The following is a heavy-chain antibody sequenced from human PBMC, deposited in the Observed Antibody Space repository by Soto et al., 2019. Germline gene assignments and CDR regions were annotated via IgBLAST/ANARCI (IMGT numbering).Heavy chain of an antibody. D-gene: IGHD5-12*01. V-gene: IGHV1-69*08. CDR1: GGTFSNDI. CDR3: VRDSPIGSTFSGYDGIDY. Sequence: QVQLVQSGAEVKKPGSSVKVSCKTSGGTFSNDIITWVRQAPGQGLEWMGRITPLLDTTTYAQKFQGRVTITADKSTGTAYMELNSLRSEDTAVYYCVRDSPIGSTFSGYDGIDYWGQGTLVTVSS. J-gene: IGHJ4*02. CDR2: ITPLLDTT.